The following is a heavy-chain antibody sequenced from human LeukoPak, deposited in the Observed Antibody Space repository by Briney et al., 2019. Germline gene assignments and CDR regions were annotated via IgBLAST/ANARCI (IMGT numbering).Heavy chain of an antibody. V-gene: IGHV3-23*01. CDR2: ISNTGATT. CDR1: GFTFSTYA. CDR3: AKVCRDGYNRDCFDP. D-gene: IGHD5-24*01. Sequence: GGSLRLSCAASGFTFSTYAMSWVRQAPGKGLEWVSTISNTGATTYDADSGKGRFTISRDNSSNTLYLQMNSLRAEDTAVYYCAKVCRDGYNRDCFDPWGQGTLVTVSS. J-gene: IGHJ5*02.